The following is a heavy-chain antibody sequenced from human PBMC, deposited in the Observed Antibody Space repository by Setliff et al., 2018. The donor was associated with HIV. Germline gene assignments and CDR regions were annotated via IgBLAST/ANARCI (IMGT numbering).Heavy chain of an antibody. V-gene: IGHV4-38-2*02. CDR1: GYSISTTNY. D-gene: IGHD1-26*01. J-gene: IGHJ4*02. Sequence: SETLSLTCAVSGYSISTTNYWGWIRQPQGKGLEWIGSIYHSGSTYYNPSIKSRVTLSLDTSKNQFSLKLSSVTAADTAVYYCAREGWELASFDYWGQGTLVTVSS. CDR2: IYHSGST. CDR3: AREGWELASFDY.